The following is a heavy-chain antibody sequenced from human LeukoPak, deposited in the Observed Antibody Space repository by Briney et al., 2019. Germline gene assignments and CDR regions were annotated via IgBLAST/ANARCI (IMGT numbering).Heavy chain of an antibody. CDR3: ARVAAAGENWFDP. J-gene: IGHJ5*02. CDR1: GYTFTGYY. CDR2: INPSGGST. V-gene: IGHV1-46*01. Sequence: ASVKVSCKASGYTFTGYYMHWVRQAPGQGLEWMGIINPSGGSTSYAQKFQGRVTMTRDTSTSTAYMELRSLRSDDTAVYYCARVAAAGENWFDPWGQGTLVTVSS. D-gene: IGHD6-13*01.